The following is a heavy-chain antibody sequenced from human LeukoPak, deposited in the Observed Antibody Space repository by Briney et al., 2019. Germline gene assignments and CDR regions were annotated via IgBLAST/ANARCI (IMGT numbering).Heavy chain of an antibody. D-gene: IGHD1-26*01. CDR2: IYYSGDT. Sequence: PSETLSLTCTVSGGSISSSSYYWGWTRQPPGKGLEWIGSIYYSGDTYSNPSLKSRVTFSVDTSKNQFSLKLNSVTAADTAVYYCARLVGATYSTYFFDYWGQGTLVTVSS. J-gene: IGHJ4*02. CDR3: ARLVGATYSTYFFDY. V-gene: IGHV4-39*01. CDR1: GGSISSSSYY.